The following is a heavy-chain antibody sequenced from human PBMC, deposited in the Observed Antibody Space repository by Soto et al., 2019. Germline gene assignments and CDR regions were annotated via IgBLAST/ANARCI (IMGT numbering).Heavy chain of an antibody. V-gene: IGHV3-30*18. CDR3: AKDRRLYYYDSSGYPDNYGMDV. CDR2: ISYDGSNK. J-gene: IGHJ6*02. Sequence: GGSLRLSCAASGFTFSSYGMHWVRQAPGKGLEWVAVISYDGSNKYYADSVKGRFTISRDNSKNTLYLQMNSLRAEDTAVYYCAKDRRLYYYDSSGYPDNYGMDVWGQGTTVTVSS. CDR1: GFTFSSYG. D-gene: IGHD3-22*01.